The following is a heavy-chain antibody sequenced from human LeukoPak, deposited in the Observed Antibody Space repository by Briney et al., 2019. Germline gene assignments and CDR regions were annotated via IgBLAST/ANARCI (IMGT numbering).Heavy chain of an antibody. CDR2: ISAYSGNT. CDR1: GYTFTNYG. V-gene: IGHV1-18*01. J-gene: IGHJ5*02. Sequence: GASVKVSFKASGYTFTNYGISGVRQAPAQGREWMGWISAYSGNTNYAQKLQDRVTMTIYTSTSTAYMELRSLRSDDTAVYYCAREKYYDILTGYCPWGQGTLVTVSS. CDR3: AREKYYDILTGYCP. D-gene: IGHD3-9*01.